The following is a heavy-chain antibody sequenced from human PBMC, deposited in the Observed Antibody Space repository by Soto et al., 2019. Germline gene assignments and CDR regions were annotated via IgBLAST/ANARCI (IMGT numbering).Heavy chain of an antibody. V-gene: IGHV1-69*13. CDR2: IIPIFGTA. D-gene: IGHD2-2*01. J-gene: IGHJ6*02. CDR1: GGTFSSYA. Sequence: ASVTVACKASGGTFSSYAISWVRQAPGQGLEWMGGIIPIFGTANYAQKFQGRVTITADESTSTAYMELSSLRSEDTAVYYCARGSTNYYYGMDVWGQGTTVTVSS. CDR3: ARGSTNYYYGMDV.